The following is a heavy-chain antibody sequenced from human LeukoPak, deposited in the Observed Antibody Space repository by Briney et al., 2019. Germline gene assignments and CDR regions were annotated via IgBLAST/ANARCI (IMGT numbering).Heavy chain of an antibody. CDR2: IYIGGNT. CDR1: EFTVSSNY. CDR3: AREDGSGSYPGYYYGMDV. J-gene: IGHJ6*02. Sequence: PGGSLRLSCAASEFTVSSNYMHWVHQAPGKGLEWVSLIYIGGNTFYADSVKGRFIISRDNSKNTLYLQMNSLRAEDTAVYYCAREDGSGSYPGYYYGMDVWGQGTTVTVPS. V-gene: IGHV3-53*01. D-gene: IGHD3-10*01.